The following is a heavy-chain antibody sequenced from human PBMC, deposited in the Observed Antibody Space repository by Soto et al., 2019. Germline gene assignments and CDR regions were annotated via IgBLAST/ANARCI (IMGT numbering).Heavy chain of an antibody. D-gene: IGHD3-10*01. V-gene: IGHV3-11*01. Sequence: GGSLRLSCAASGFRFSDHYMTWIRQAPGKGLEWVSKISSGGTTMYYADSVKGRFTVSRDNAQNSLYLQMNGLRAEDTAVYYCAGDPYYYGSAFWGQGTLVTVSS. CDR2: ISSGGTTM. J-gene: IGHJ4*02. CDR3: AGDPYYYGSAF. CDR1: GFRFSDHY.